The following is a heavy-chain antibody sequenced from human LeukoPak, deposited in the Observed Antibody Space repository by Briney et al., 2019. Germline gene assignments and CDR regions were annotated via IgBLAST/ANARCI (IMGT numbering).Heavy chain of an antibody. CDR1: GFTFSSYS. CDR3: ARGGLYYYYYMDV. CDR2: ISSSSSYI. Sequence: GGSLRLSCAASGFTFSSYSMNWVRQAPGKGLEWVSSISSSSSYIYYADSVKGRFTISRDNAKNSLYLQMDSLRAEDTAVYYCARGGLYYYYYMDVWGKGTTVTVSS. V-gene: IGHV3-21*01. J-gene: IGHJ6*03.